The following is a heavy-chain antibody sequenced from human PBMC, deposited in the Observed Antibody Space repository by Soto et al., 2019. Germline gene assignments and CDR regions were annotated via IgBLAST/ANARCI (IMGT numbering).Heavy chain of an antibody. J-gene: IGHJ4*02. Sequence: SETLSLTCAVYGGSFSGYYWSWIRQPPGKGLEWIGEINHSGSTNYNPSLKSRVTISVDTSKNQFSLKLSSVTAADTAVYYCARGERPRGRYCSSTSCYARGNYFDYWGQGTLVTVSS. CDR1: GGSFSGYY. CDR2: INHSGST. D-gene: IGHD2-2*01. V-gene: IGHV4-34*01. CDR3: ARGERPRGRYCSSTSCYARGNYFDY.